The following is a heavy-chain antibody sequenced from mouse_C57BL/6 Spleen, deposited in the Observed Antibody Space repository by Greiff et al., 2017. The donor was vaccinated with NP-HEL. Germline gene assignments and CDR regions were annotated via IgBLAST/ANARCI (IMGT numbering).Heavy chain of an antibody. D-gene: IGHD1-1*01. V-gene: IGHV1-59*01. J-gene: IGHJ1*03. CDR1: GYTFTSYW. CDR3: ARGYYGPEGYFDV. CDR2: IDPSDSYT. Sequence: QVQLQQSGAELVRPGTSVKLSCKASGYTFTSYWMHWVKQRPGQGLEWIGVIDPSDSYTNYNQKFKGKATLTVDTSSSTAYMQLSSLTSEDSAVYYCARGYYGPEGYFDVWGTGTTVTVSS.